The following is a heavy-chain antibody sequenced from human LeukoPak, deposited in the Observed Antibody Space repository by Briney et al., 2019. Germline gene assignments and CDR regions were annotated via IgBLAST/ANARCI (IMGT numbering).Heavy chain of an antibody. CDR1: GFTFSTYD. CDR3: ARGWTGTTYDAFDM. D-gene: IGHD4-17*01. J-gene: IGHJ3*02. CDR2: IGTAADA. Sequence: GGSLRLSCAASGFTFSTYDMHWVRLPPGKGLEWVSSIGTAADAYYADSVKGRFTISRENAKNSLYLQMNSLGAGDTAVYYCARGWTGTTYDAFDMWGQGTLVTVSS. V-gene: IGHV3-13*01.